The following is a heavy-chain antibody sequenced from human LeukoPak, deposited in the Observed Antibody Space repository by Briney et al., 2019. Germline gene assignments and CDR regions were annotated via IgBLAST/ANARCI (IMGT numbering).Heavy chain of an antibody. Sequence: SETLSLTCTVSGGSISSSTYYWGWIRQPPGKGLEWIGSVYYSGTTYYNPSLKSRVTISVDTSKNQFSLKLSSVTAADTAVYYCARVIGQEQLWIDYWGQGTLVTVSS. CDR3: ARVIGQEQLWIDY. D-gene: IGHD5-18*01. V-gene: IGHV4-39*07. CDR1: GGSISSSTYY. CDR2: VYYSGTT. J-gene: IGHJ4*02.